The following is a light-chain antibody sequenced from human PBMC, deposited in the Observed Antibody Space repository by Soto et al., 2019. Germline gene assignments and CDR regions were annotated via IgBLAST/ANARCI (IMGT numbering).Light chain of an antibody. V-gene: IGLV2-14*01. J-gene: IGLJ3*02. CDR2: EVI. Sequence: QSALTQPASVSGSPGQSITISCTGTSGDVGAYNSVSWYQQHPGKAPKLMIYEVINRPSGVSYRFSGSKSGNTASLTISGPQAEDEADYYCSSYISSSTPNWVFGGGTKVTVL. CDR3: SSYISSSTPNWV. CDR1: SGDVGAYNS.